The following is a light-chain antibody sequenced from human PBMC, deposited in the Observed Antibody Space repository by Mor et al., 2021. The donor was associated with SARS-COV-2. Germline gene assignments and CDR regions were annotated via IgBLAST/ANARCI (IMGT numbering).Light chain of an antibody. V-gene: IGLV2-23*02. Sequence: GTAPKLIISEVTKRPSGVSDRFSGSKSGNTASLTISELQDDDEADYYCYSYAGKNTFVFGTGTKVTVL. J-gene: IGLJ1*01. CDR3: YSYAGKNTFV. CDR2: EVT.